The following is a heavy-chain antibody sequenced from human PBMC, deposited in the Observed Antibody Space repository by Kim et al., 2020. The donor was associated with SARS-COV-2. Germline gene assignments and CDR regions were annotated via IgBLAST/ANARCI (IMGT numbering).Heavy chain of an antibody. CDR3: ARGNCSSTSCYRNSWYYYYGMDV. D-gene: IGHD2-2*02. CDR2: INHSGST. CDR1: GGSFSGYY. V-gene: IGHV4-34*01. Sequence: SETLSLTCAVYGGSFSGYYWSWIRQPPGKGLEWIGEINHSGSTNYNPSLKSRVTISVDTSKNQFSLKLSSVTAADTAVYYCARGNCSSTSCYRNSWYYYYGMDVWGQGTTVTVSS. J-gene: IGHJ6*02.